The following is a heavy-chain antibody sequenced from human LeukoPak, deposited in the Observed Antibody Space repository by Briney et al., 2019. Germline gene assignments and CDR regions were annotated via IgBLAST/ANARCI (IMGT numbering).Heavy chain of an antibody. Sequence: GASVKVSCKASGYTFTGYYMHWVRQAPGQGLEWMGWINPNSGGTNYAQKFQGRVTMTRDTSISTAYMELSRLRSDDTAVYYCARGPESAAHWFPRYYYYMDVWGKGTTVTVSS. J-gene: IGHJ6*03. CDR2: INPNSGGT. CDR1: GYTFTGYY. D-gene: IGHD2-15*01. CDR3: ARGPESAAHWFPRYYYYMDV. V-gene: IGHV1-2*02.